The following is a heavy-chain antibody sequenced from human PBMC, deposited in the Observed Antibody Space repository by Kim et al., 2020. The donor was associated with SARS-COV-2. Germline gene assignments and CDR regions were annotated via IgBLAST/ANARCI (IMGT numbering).Heavy chain of an antibody. CDR3: ARAGYRAAGPYYYYYGMDV. Sequence: ASVKVSCKASGYTFTSYAMHWVRQAPGQRLEWMGWINAGNGNTKYSQKFQGRVTITRDTSASTAYMELSSLRSEDTAVYYCARAGYRAAGPYYYYYGMDVWGQGTTVTVSS. CDR2: INAGNGNT. J-gene: IGHJ6*02. CDR1: GYTFTSYA. D-gene: IGHD6-13*01. V-gene: IGHV1-3*01.